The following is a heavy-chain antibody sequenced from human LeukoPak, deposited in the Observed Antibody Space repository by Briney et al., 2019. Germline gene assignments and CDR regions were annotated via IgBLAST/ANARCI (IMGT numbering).Heavy chain of an antibody. CDR3: ARERTRGYCSSTSCYISYGY. J-gene: IGHJ4*02. CDR1: GYTFTGYY. V-gene: IGHV1-2*02. CDR2: INPNSGGT. Sequence: ASVKVSCKASGYTFTGYYMHWVRQAPGQGLEWMGWINPNSGGTNYAQKFQGRVTMTRDTSISTAYMELSRLRSDDTAVYYCARERTRGYCSSTSCYISYGYWGQGTLVTVSS. D-gene: IGHD2-2*02.